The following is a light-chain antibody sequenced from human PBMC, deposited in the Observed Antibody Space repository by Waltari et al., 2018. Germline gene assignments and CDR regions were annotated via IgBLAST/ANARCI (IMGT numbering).Light chain of an antibody. CDR3: QKYVNLPAT. CDR2: DAS. V-gene: IGKV3-20*01. CDR1: QSVGRY. J-gene: IGKJ1*01. Sequence: EIVLTQSPGTLSLSPWERATLSCRASQSVGRYLAWYQQKPGQAPRLLIYDASTRATGIPDRFSGSGYGTDFSLTISRLEPEDFAVYYCQKYVNLPATFGQGTKVEIK.